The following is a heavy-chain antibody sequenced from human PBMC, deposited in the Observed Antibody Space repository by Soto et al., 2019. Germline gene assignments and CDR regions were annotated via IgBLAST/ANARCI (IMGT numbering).Heavy chain of an antibody. CDR2: IYSGGSA. J-gene: IGHJ3*02. CDR3: VRLFTPSEAFEI. V-gene: IGHV3-66*01. Sequence: EVQLVESGGGLVQPGGSLRLSCAASGFTVSSNYISWVRQAPGKGLEWVSLIYSGGSAYYAESVKGRFTISRDNSKNTLYFQMNSLIAEDTAVYYCVRLFTPSEAFEICCQGTMVTVSS. D-gene: IGHD3-10*02. CDR1: GFTVSSNY.